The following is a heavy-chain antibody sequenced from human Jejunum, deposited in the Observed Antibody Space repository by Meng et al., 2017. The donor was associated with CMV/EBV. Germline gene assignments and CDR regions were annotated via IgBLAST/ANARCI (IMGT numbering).Heavy chain of an antibody. CDR1: TDSVNSGSYY. CDR2: IYTSGGN. D-gene: IGHD2-21*01. Sequence: PGLAKPSQTLYPLSPVSTDSVNSGSYYWRWILHPARKRLEWFGRIYTSGGNYYNTSLQRRVTISVDTSKNQFSLKLSSVTAADTAVYYCARVPLYCGADCYEYLGQGTLVTVSS. V-gene: IGHV4-61*02. J-gene: IGHJ4*02. CDR3: ARVPLYCGADCYEY.